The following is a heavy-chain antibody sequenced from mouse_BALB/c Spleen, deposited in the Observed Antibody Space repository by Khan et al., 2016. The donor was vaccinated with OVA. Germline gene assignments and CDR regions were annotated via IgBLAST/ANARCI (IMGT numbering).Heavy chain of an antibody. V-gene: IGHV5-17*02. J-gene: IGHJ2*01. Sequence: VQLKESGGGLVQPGGSRKLSCAASGFTFSSYGMHWVRQAPEKGLEWVAYISGDSNTIYYADTVKGRFTISRDNPKNTLFLQMTSLMSEDTARYYCATSYFYGDYIDYWGPGTTLTVSS. CDR3: ATSYFYGDYIDY. D-gene: IGHD1-1*01. CDR1: GFTFSSYG. CDR2: ISGDSNTI.